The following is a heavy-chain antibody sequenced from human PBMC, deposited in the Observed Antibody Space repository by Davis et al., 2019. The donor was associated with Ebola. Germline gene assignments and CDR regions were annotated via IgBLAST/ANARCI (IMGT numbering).Heavy chain of an antibody. V-gene: IGHV4-61*01. CDR2: IYYSGST. Sequence: PSETLSLTCTVSGGSVSSGSYYWSWIRQPPGKGLEWIGYIYYSGSTNYNPSLKSRVTISVDTSKNQFSLKLSSVTAADTAVYYCARVGQQLANWGQGTLVTVSS. CDR3: ARVGQQLAN. D-gene: IGHD6-13*01. J-gene: IGHJ4*02. CDR1: GGSVSSGSYY.